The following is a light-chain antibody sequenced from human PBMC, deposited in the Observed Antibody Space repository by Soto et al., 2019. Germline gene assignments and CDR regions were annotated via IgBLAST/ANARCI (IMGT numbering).Light chain of an antibody. CDR2: AAS. V-gene: IGKV3-20*01. J-gene: IGKJ3*01. CDR3: QQYGSSPRIT. Sequence: EIVMTQSPATLSVSPGERATLSCRASTSFSSSYLAWYQQKPGQAPRLLIYAASSRATGIPDRFSGSVSGTDFTLTISRLEPEDFAVYYCQQYGSSPRITFGPGTKVDIK. CDR1: TSFSSSY.